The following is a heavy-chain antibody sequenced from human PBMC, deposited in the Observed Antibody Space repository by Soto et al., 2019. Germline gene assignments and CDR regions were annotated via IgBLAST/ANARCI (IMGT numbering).Heavy chain of an antibody. CDR1: GFTFSSNS. CDR3: ARSTIHPMYSSRGAYDY. Sequence: GGSLRLSCAASGFTFSSNSMNWVRQAPGKGLEWVSSISSSSSYIYYADSVKGRFTISRDNAKNSLYLQMNSLRAEDTAVYYCARSTIHPMYSSRGAYDYWGQGTLVTVSS. CDR2: ISSSSSYI. D-gene: IGHD6-13*01. J-gene: IGHJ4*02. V-gene: IGHV3-21*01.